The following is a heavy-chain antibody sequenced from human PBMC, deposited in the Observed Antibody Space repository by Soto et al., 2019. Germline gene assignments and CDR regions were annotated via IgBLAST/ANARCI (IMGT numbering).Heavy chain of an antibody. CDR1: GGTFSSYA. J-gene: IGHJ4*02. CDR2: IIPIFGTA. V-gene: IGHV1-69*06. CDR3: ATPDGDYYDSSGYYYLFDY. Sequence: SVKVSCKASGGTFSSYAISWVRQAPGQGLEWMGGIIPIFGTANYAQKFQGRVTITADKSTSTAYMELSSLRSEDTAVYYCATPDGDYYDSSGYYYLFDYWGQGTLVTVSS. D-gene: IGHD3-22*01.